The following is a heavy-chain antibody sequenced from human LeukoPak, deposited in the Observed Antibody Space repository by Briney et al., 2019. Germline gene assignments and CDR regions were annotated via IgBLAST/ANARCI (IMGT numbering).Heavy chain of an antibody. CDR3: VRGDETVYFDY. V-gene: IGHV3-30*01. Sequence: GRSLRLSCAASGFTFSSNAMHWVRQAPGKGLEWVADVSYDGSKKYYADSVKGGFTISRDNSKNTLYLQMNSLRAEDTAVYYCVRGDETVYFDYWGQGTRVTVSS. CDR1: GFTFSSNA. CDR2: VSYDGSKK. J-gene: IGHJ4*02. D-gene: IGHD1-1*01.